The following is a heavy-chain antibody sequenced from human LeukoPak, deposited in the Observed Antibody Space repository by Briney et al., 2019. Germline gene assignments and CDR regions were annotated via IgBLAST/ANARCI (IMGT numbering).Heavy chain of an antibody. D-gene: IGHD3-22*01. CDR2: IYTSGST. CDR1: GGSISSYY. Sequence: SETLSLTCTVSGGSISSYYWSWIRQPAGKGLEWIGRIYTSGSTNYNPSLKSRVTMSVDTSKNQFSLKLSSVTAADTAVYYCARELGSYYDSSGYYYSGHFDYWGQGTLVTVSS. J-gene: IGHJ4*02. V-gene: IGHV4-4*07. CDR3: ARELGSYYDSSGYYYSGHFDY.